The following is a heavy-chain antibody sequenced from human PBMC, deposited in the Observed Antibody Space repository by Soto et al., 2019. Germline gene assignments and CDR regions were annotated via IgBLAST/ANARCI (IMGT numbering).Heavy chain of an antibody. CDR2: IYYSGST. D-gene: IGHD3-22*01. Sequence: PSETLSLTCTVSGGSISRYYWSWIRQPPGKGLEWIGYIYYSGSTNYNPSLKSRVTTEYAASVRGRFTISREDSKNSLYLQMNSLKTEDTAVYYCAREGHCIDGSCRVLDYWGQGVLVTVSS. CDR3: SLKTEDTAVYYCAREGHCIDGSCRVLDY. CDR1: GGSISRYY. J-gene: IGHJ4*02. V-gene: IGHV4-59*01.